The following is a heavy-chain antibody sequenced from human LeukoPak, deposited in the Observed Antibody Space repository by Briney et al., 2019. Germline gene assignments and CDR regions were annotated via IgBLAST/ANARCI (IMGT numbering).Heavy chain of an antibody. J-gene: IGHJ4*02. CDR3: ARDDYYDASGYYAY. D-gene: IGHD3-22*01. Sequence: GGSLRLSCAASGFTFSTYSMNWVRQAPGKGLEWVSYISSSSGTVLYADSVKGRFAISRDNAKNSLFLHMNSLRDEDTAVYYCARDDYYDASGYYAYWGQGTLVIVSS. CDR1: GFTFSTYS. CDR2: ISSSSGTV. V-gene: IGHV3-48*02.